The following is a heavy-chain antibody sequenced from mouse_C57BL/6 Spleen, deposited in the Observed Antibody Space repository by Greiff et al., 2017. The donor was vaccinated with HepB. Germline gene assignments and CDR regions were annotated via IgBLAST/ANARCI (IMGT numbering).Heavy chain of an antibody. CDR1: GFTFTDYY. CDR2: IRNKANGYTT. J-gene: IGHJ2*01. CDR3: ARSSNLVYYFDY. Sequence: EVMLVESGGGLVQPGGSLSLSCAASGFTFTDYYMSWVRQPPGKALEWLGFIRNKANGYTTEYSASVKGRFTISRDNSQSILYLQMNALIAEDSATYYCARSSNLVYYFDYWGQGTTLTVSS. V-gene: IGHV7-3*01. D-gene: IGHD4-1*01.